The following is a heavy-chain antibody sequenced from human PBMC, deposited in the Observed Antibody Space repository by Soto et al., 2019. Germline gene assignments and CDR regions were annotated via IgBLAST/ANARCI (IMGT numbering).Heavy chain of an antibody. CDR3: ARDLFRQMTTVSRFFY. V-gene: IGHV1-69*13. J-gene: IGHJ4*02. CDR1: GGTFSSYA. CDR2: IIPIFGTA. Sequence: ASVKVSCKASGGTFSSYAISWVRQAPGEGLEWMGGIIPIFGTANYAQKFQGRVTITADESTSTAYMELSSLRSEDTAVYYCARDLFRQMTTVSRFFYWGRGTLVTVS. D-gene: IGHD4-17*01.